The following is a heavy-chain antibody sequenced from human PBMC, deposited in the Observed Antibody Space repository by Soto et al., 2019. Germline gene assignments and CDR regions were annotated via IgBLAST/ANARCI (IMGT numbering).Heavy chain of an antibody. CDR2: IRSKAYGGTT. Sequence: GGSLRLSCTASGFTFGDYAMSWFRQAPGKGLEWVGFIRSKAYGGTTEYAASVKGRFTISRDDSKSIAYLQMNSLKTEDTAVYYCARVYDGIWGSHRYCNFDYWGQGTLVTVSS. J-gene: IGHJ4*02. V-gene: IGHV3-49*03. CDR1: GFTFGDYA. CDR3: ARVYDGIWGSHRYCNFDY. D-gene: IGHD3-16*02.